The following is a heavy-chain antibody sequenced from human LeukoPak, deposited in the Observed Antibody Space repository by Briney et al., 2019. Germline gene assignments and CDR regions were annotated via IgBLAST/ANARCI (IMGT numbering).Heavy chain of an antibody. D-gene: IGHD6-13*01. V-gene: IGHV3-66*01. CDR2: IYSGGST. Sequence: GGSLRLSCAASGFTVSSNYMTWVRQAPGKGLEWVSGIYSGGSTYYADSVKGRFTISRDNSKNTLYLQMNSLRAEDTAVYYCARDFGYSRSEGYDYWGQGTLVTVSS. J-gene: IGHJ4*02. CDR1: GFTVSSNY. CDR3: ARDFGYSRSEGYDY.